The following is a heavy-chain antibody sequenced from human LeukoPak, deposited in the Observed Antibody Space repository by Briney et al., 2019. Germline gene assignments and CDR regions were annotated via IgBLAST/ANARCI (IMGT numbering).Heavy chain of an antibody. J-gene: IGHJ6*02. CDR3: ARDAPSRVRGPQLRNYYYGMDV. Sequence: SETLSLTCAVYGGSFSGYYWSWIRQHPGKGLEWIGYIYYSGSTYYNPSLKSRVTISVDTSKNQFSLKLSSVTAADTAVYYCARDAPSRVRGPQLRNYYYGMDVWGQGTTVTVSS. D-gene: IGHD2-2*01. V-gene: IGHV4-31*11. CDR1: GGSFSGYY. CDR2: IYYSGST.